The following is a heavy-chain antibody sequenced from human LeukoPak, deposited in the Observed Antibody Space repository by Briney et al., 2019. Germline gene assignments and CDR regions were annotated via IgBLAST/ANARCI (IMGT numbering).Heavy chain of an antibody. D-gene: IGHD5-18*01. CDR1: GYTFTDYY. J-gene: IGHJ6*03. CDR3: ATDSSNLEGYSYGRDYYSSMDV. CDR2: VDPEDGET. V-gene: IGHV1-69-2*01. Sequence: ASVKVSCKVSGYTFTDYYMHWVQQAPGKGLEWMGLVDPEDGETIYAEKFQGRVTITADTSTDTAYMELSSMRSEDTAGSYCATDSSNLEGYSYGRDYYSSMDVWGKGTPVTVSS.